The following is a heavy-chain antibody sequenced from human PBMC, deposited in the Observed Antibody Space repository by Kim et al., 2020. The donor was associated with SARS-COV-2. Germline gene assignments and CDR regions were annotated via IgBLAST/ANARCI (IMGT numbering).Heavy chain of an antibody. Sequence: SQTLSLTCAISGDSVSSNSAAWNWIRQSPSRGLEWLGRTYYRSKWYNDYAVSVKSRITINPDTSKNQFSLQLNSVTPEDTAVYYCARDPSSSSWYDPTWGWFDPWGQGTLVTVSS. V-gene: IGHV6-1*01. J-gene: IGHJ5*02. CDR2: TYYRSKWYN. D-gene: IGHD6-13*01. CDR3: ARDPSSSSWYDPTWGWFDP. CDR1: GDSVSSNSAA.